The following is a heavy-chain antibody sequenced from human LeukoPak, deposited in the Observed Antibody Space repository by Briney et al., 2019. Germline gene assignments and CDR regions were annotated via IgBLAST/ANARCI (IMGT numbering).Heavy chain of an antibody. CDR2: ISSSSSYI. CDR1: GFTFSSYT. J-gene: IGHJ4*02. V-gene: IGHV3-21*01. D-gene: IGHD3-3*01. CDR3: ARTYYDFWSGYYSHEGNPFDY. Sequence: PGGSLRLSSAASGFTFSSYTMSWVRQAPGKGLEWVTSISSSSSYIYYADSVKGRFTISRDNAKNSLYLQMNSLRAEDTAVYYCARTYYDFWSGYYSHEGNPFDYWGQGTLVTVSS.